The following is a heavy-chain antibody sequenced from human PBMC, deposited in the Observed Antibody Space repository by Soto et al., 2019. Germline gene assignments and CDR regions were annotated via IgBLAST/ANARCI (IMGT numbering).Heavy chain of an antibody. CDR1: GFTFSSYA. CDR3: VPRGYSYGKPGGNEY. D-gene: IGHD5-18*01. Sequence: GGSLRLSCAASGFTFSSYAMSWVRQAPGKGLEWVSDISGSGGSTYYADSVKGRFTISRDNSKNTLYLQMNSLRAEDTAVYYLVPRGYSYGKPGGNEYLGQGNLVTRLL. J-gene: IGHJ4*02. V-gene: IGHV3-23*01. CDR2: ISGSGGST.